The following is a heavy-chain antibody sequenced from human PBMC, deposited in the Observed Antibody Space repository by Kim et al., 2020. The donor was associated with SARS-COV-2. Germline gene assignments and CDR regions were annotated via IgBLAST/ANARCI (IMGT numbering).Heavy chain of an antibody. CDR2: NYISGNT. V-gene: IGHV4-4*07. Sequence: SETLSLTCTVSGGSISDSYWSWIRQTAGKGLEWIGRNYISGNTHYNPSLKSRVTMSVDTSRNQFSLKMTSVTAADTAVYYCARMQGGDDAFDFWGQGTMVTVSS. CDR3: ARMQGGDDAFDF. D-gene: IGHD2-21*01. CDR1: GGSISDSY. J-gene: IGHJ3*01.